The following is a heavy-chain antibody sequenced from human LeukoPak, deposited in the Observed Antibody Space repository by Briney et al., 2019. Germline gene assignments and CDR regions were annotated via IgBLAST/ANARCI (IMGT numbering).Heavy chain of an antibody. J-gene: IGHJ3*02. CDR2: IYYSGST. D-gene: IGHD2-2*02. CDR3: AREGYCSSTSCYKAEGAFDI. CDR1: GGSISSGGYY. Sequence: SETLSLTCTVSGGSISSGGYYWSWIRQHPGKGPEWIGYIYYSGSTYYNPSLKSRVTISVDTSKNQFSLKLSSVTAADTAVYYCAREGYCSSTSCYKAEGAFDIWGQGTMVTVSS. V-gene: IGHV4-31*03.